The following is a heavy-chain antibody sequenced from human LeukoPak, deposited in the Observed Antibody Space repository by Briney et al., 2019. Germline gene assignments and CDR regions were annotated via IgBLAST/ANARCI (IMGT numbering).Heavy chain of an antibody. CDR2: IYHSGST. J-gene: IGHJ6*03. CDR1: GGSISSSSYY. V-gene: IGHV4-39*07. CDR3: ARPRRAYYMDV. Sequence: SETLSLTCTVSGGSISSSSYYWGWIRQPPGKGLEWIGTIYHSGSTNYNPSLKSRVTISVDTSKNQFSLKLSSVTAADTAVYYCARPRRAYYMDVWGKGTTVTISS.